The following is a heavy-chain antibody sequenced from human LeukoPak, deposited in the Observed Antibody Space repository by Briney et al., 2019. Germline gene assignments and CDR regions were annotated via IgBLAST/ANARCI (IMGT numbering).Heavy chain of an antibody. V-gene: IGHV4-59*08. J-gene: IGHJ4*02. CDR3: ARQHSSSWSYYFDY. Sequence: SSETLSLTCTVSGGSISSYYWSWIRQPPGKGLEWIGYIYYSVSTNYNLSLKSRVTISVDTSKNQFSLKLSSVTAADTAVYYCARQHSSSWSYYFDYWGQGTLFTVSS. CDR2: IYYSVST. D-gene: IGHD6-13*01. CDR1: GGSISSYY.